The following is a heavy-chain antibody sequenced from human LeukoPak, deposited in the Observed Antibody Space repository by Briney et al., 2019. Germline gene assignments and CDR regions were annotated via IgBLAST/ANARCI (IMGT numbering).Heavy chain of an antibody. D-gene: IGHD3/OR15-3a*01. V-gene: IGHV4-31*03. CDR2: IYYSGSK. CDR3: ARDWTPLRWFDP. CDR1: GGSISSGGYY. Sequence: SETLSFTCTVSGGSISSGGYYWSWIRQHPGKGLEWIGYIYYSGSKYYNPSLKSRLTISVDTSKNQFSLKLSSVTAADTAVYYCARDWTPLRWFDPWGQGTLVTVSS. J-gene: IGHJ5*02.